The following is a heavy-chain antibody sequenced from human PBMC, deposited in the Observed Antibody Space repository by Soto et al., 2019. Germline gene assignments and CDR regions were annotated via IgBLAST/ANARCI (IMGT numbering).Heavy chain of an antibody. CDR2: IYYSGST. Sequence: PSETLSLTCTVSGGSISSYYWSWIRQPPGKGLEWIGYIYYSGSTNYNPSLKSRVTISVDTSKNQFSLKLSSVTAADTAVYYCASGGYCSGGSCYSPVSSYYYMDVWGKGTTVTVSS. J-gene: IGHJ6*03. D-gene: IGHD2-15*01. V-gene: IGHV4-59*08. CDR3: ASGGYCSGGSCYSPVSSYYYMDV. CDR1: GGSISSYY.